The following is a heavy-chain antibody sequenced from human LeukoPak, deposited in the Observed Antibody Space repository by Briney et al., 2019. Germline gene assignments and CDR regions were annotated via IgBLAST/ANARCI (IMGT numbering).Heavy chain of an antibody. CDR1: GFTFSSYD. V-gene: IGHV3-13*01. J-gene: IGHJ4*02. CDR3: ARGDSSSWTIDY. Sequence: GGSLRLSCAASGFTFSSYDMHWVRQATGKGLEWVSAIGTAGDTYYPGSVKGRFTISRENAKNSLYLQMNSLRAGDTAVYYCARGDSSSWTIDYWGQGTLVTVSS. D-gene: IGHD6-13*01. CDR2: IGTAGDT.